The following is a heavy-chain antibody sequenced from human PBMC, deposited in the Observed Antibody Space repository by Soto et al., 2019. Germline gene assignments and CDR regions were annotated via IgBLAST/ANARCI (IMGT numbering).Heavy chain of an antibody. J-gene: IGHJ5*02. CDR2: IIPIFGTA. D-gene: IGHD2-15*01. V-gene: IGHV1-69*01. CDR3: ARVGSTVVTWGWFDP. CDR1: GGTFSSYA. Sequence: QVQLVQSGAEVKKPGSSVKVSCKASGGTFSSYAISWVRQAPGQGLEWMGGIIPIFGTANYAQKFQGRVTITADEPTSTAYMELSSLRSEDTAVYYCARVGSTVVTWGWFDPWGQGTLVTVSS.